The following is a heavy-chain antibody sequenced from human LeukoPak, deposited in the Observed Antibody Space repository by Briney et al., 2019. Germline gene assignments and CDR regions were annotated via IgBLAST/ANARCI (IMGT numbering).Heavy chain of an antibody. CDR2: INPNSGGT. Sequence: ASVKVSCKASGYTFTGYYMHWVRQAPGQGVEWMGWINPNSGGTNYAQKFQGRVTMTRDTSISTAYMELSRLRSDDTAVYYCARDQQWDYYYMDVWGKGTTVTVSS. J-gene: IGHJ6*03. V-gene: IGHV1-2*02. CDR3: ARDQQWDYYYMDV. D-gene: IGHD6-19*01. CDR1: GYTFTGYY.